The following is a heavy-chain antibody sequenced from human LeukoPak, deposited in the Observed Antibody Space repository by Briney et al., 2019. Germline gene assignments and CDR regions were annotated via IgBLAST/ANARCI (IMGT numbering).Heavy chain of an antibody. CDR2: TGTVGDT. J-gene: IGHJ6*02. CDR3: ARVRSGSLGYGMDV. Sequence: GGSLRLSCAASGFTFSSYDMHWVRQVTGKGLEWVSDTGTVGDTYYAGSVKGRFTISRENAKNSLYLQMNSLRAGDTAVYYCARVRSGSLGYGMDVWGQGTTVTVSS. CDR1: GFTFSSYD. D-gene: IGHD1-26*01. V-gene: IGHV3-13*01.